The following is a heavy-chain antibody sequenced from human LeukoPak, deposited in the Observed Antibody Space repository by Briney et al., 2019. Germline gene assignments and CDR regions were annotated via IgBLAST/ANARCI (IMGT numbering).Heavy chain of an antibody. D-gene: IGHD3-10*01. CDR2: IYYNGST. CDR3: ARAPMVRGLALSRRWFDP. CDR1: GGSISSSSYY. V-gene: IGHV4-39*01. J-gene: IGHJ5*02. Sequence: PSETLSLTCTVSGGSISSSSYYWGWIRQPPGKGLEWIGSIYYNGSTYYNPSLKSRVTISVDTSKNQFSLKLSSVTAADTAVYYCARAPMVRGLALSRRWFDPWGQGTLVTVSS.